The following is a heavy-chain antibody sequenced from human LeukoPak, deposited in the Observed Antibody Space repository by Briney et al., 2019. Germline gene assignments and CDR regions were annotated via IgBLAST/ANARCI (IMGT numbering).Heavy chain of an antibody. V-gene: IGHV4-59*01. CDR3: ARGYYDFWSGYYQRAPFDY. J-gene: IGHJ4*02. CDR2: IYYSGST. CDR1: GGSISSYY. Sequence: SETLSLTCTVSGGSISSYYWSWIRQPPGKGLEWIGYIYYSGSTNYNPSLKSRVTISVDTSKNQFSLKLSSVTAADTAVYHCARGYYDFWSGYYQRAPFDYWGQGTLVTVSS. D-gene: IGHD3-3*01.